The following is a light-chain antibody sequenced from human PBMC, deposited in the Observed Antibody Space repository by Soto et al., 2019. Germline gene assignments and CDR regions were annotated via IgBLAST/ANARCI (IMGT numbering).Light chain of an antibody. J-gene: IGKJ5*01. CDR1: QSVSISY. V-gene: IGKV3-20*01. CDR2: GAS. CDR3: QQYGRSPIT. Sequence: EIVLTQSPGTLSLSPGERATLSCRASQSVSISYVALYQESPGQTPRHPIWGASSRATGIPDGFSGSGSGTDFTLTISRLEPGDFAVYYCQQYGRSPITFGRGTRVEI.